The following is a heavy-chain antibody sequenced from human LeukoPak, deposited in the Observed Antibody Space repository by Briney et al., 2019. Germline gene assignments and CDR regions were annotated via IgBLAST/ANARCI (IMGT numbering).Heavy chain of an antibody. D-gene: IGHD5-24*01. V-gene: IGHV3-30*18. CDR2: ISYDGSNK. J-gene: IGHJ4*02. CDR1: GFTFSNYA. Sequence: GGSLRLSCAASGFTFSNYAMSWVRQAPGKGLEWVAVISYDGSNKYHSDSVKGRFTISRDNSKNTLYLQMNSLRAEDTAVYYCAKMKSVEMATISDFDYWGQGTLVTVSS. CDR3: AKMKSVEMATISDFDY.